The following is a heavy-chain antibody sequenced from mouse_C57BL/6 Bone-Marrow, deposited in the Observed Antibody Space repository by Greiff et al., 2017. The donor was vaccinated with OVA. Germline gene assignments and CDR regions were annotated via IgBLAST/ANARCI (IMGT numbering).Heavy chain of an antibody. D-gene: IGHD1-1*01. CDR3: ARADYYGSTY. CDR1: GFTFSSYA. J-gene: IGHJ3*01. CDR2: ISDGGSYT. V-gene: IGHV5-4*03. Sequence: EVKLVESGGGLVKPGGSLKLSCAASGFTFSSYAMSWVRQTPEKRLEWVATISDGGSYTYYPDNVKGRFTISRDNAKNNLYLQMSHQKSEDTAMYYYARADYYGSTYWGQGALVTVSA.